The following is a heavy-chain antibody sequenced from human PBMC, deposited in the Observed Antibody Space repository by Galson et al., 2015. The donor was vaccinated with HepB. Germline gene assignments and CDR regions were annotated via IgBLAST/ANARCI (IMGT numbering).Heavy chain of an antibody. J-gene: IGHJ4*02. D-gene: IGHD3-10*01. CDR3: ARGGSVTYYNQPPWGY. CDR1: GFTFSSYR. CDR2: IDSSGTTI. V-gene: IGHV3-48*02. Sequence: SLRLSCAASGFTFSSYRMNWVRQAPGKGLEWISYIDSSGTTIYYADSVKGRFTISRDNAKNSLYLQMSSLRDDDTAVYYCARGGSVTYYNQPPWGYWGQGTLVTVSS.